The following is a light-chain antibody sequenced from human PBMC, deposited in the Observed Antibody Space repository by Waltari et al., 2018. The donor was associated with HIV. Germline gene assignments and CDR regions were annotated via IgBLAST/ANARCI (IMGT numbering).Light chain of an antibody. CDR2: DVS. CDR3: CSYAVDYTFR. Sequence: QSALTQPRSVSGSPGQSVTISCTGTSSDVGGYNYVSWYQQHPGKAPKLMIYDVSKRPSGVPDRCAGSKSGNTASLTISGLQAEDEADFYCCSYAVDYTFRFGGGTKLTVL. V-gene: IGLV2-11*01. J-gene: IGLJ3*02. CDR1: SSDVGGYNY.